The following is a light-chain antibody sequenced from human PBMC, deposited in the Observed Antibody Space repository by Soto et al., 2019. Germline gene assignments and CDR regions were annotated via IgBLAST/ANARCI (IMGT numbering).Light chain of an antibody. CDR2: AAS. V-gene: IGKV3-20*01. Sequence: EFVLTPSPGTLSLSPGERATLSCRASQTVRNNYLAWYQQKPGQAPRLLIYAASSRATGIPDRFSGGGSGTDFTLTTSRLEPEDSAVYYCQNHGTTFGQGTKVDIK. J-gene: IGKJ1*01. CDR3: QNHGTT. CDR1: QTVRNNY.